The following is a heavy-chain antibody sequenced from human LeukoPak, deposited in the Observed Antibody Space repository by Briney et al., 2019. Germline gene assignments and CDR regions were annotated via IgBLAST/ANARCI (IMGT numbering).Heavy chain of an antibody. CDR1: RFSFSSYG. D-gene: IGHD4-17*01. CDR2: ISRSSGNI. CDR3: ARDVATVPPPDY. V-gene: IGHV3-48*01. Sequence: PGGSLRPSCAASRFSFSSYGINWVRQAPGQGLEWISYISRSSGNIHYADSVKGRFTISRDNAKNSLFLQMNSLRVEDTAVYYCARDVATVPPPDYTGQGTPVTVSS. J-gene: IGHJ4*02.